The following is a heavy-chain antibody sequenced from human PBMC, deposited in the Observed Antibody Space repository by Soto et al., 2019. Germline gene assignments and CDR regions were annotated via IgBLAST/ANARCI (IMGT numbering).Heavy chain of an antibody. CDR2: IWYDGSNK. CDR3: ASNYDILTGYWYFDY. D-gene: IGHD3-9*01. J-gene: IGHJ4*02. V-gene: IGHV3-33*01. Sequence: PGGSLRLSCAASGFTFSSYGMHWVRQAPGKGLEWVAVIWYDGSNKYYADSVKGRFTISRDNSKNTLYLQMNSLRAEDTAVYCCASNYDILTGYWYFDYWGQGTLVTVSS. CDR1: GFTFSSYG.